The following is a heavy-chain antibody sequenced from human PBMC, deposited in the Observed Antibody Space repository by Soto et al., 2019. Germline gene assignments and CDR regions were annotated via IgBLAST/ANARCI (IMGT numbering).Heavy chain of an antibody. CDR3: ARTDNVGYYPY. CDR2: IYHSGTT. Sequence: SETLSLTGAVSGGSIISNYCWAWIRQSPGEGLGWIGSIYHSGTTYYNPSLEGRVIISVETSEGRFALRLTSVTSADSAVYYCARTDNVGYYPYWGQGTLVTVSS. D-gene: IGHD2-2*03. CDR1: GGSIISNYC. V-gene: IGHV4-38-2*01. J-gene: IGHJ4*02.